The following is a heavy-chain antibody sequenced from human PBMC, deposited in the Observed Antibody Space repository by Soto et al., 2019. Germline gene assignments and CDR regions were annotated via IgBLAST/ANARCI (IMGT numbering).Heavy chain of an antibody. CDR1: GGSISSSSYY. CDR2: IYYSGST. J-gene: IGHJ6*02. Sequence: SETLSLTCTVSGGSISSSSYYWGWIRQPPGKGLEWIGSIYYSGSTYYNPSLKSRVTISVDTSKNQFSLKLSSVTAADTAVYYCARPIYYYGSGSPSSPAGMDVWGQGTTVTVSS. V-gene: IGHV4-39*01. CDR3: ARPIYYYGSGSPSSPAGMDV. D-gene: IGHD3-10*01.